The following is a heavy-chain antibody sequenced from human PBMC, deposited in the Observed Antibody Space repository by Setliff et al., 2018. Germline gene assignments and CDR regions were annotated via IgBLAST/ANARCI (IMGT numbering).Heavy chain of an antibody. V-gene: IGHV4-39*01. CDR1: GGSLRDSAIF. D-gene: IGHD3-10*01. CDR2: TYYNGDA. J-gene: IGHJ6*03. Sequence: SETLSLTCTVSGGSLRDSAIFWGWIRQPPGKGLEWIGSTYYNGDAYYNPSLKSRVTMSVDTSRNQFSLKLSSVTAADTALYYCARHVGIRGRGYNYYYYYMDVWG. CDR3: ARHVGIRGRGYNYYYYYMDV.